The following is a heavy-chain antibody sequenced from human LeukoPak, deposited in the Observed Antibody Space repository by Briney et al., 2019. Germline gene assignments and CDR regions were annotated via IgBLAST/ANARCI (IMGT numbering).Heavy chain of an antibody. CDR1: GFTFSSYA. D-gene: IGHD6-13*01. V-gene: IGHV3-23*01. J-gene: IGHJ4*02. CDR2: ISGSGGST. CDR3: ARAWGIAAAGTTFDY. Sequence: GGSLRLSCAASGFTFSSYAMSWVRQAPGKGLEWVSAISGSGGSTYYADSVKGRFTISRDNSKNTVYLQMNSLRAEDTAVYYCARAWGIAAAGTTFDYWGQGTLVTVSS.